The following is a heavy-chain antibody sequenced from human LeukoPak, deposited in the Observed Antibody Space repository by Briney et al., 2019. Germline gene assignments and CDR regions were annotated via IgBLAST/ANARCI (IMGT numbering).Heavy chain of an antibody. J-gene: IGHJ4*02. CDR1: GLTFSSYW. Sequence: GGSLRLSCAASGLTFSSYWMHWVRQAPGKGLVWVSRISPDGSSTNYADSVKGRFTISRDNAKNTLYLQMNSLRAEDTAVYYCARDNHYYGSGSYDYWGQGTLVTVSS. CDR3: ARDNHYYGSGSYDY. D-gene: IGHD3-10*01. CDR2: ISPDGSST. V-gene: IGHV3-74*01.